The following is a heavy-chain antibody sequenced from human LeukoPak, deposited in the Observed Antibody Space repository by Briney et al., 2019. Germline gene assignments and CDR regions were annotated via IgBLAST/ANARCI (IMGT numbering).Heavy chain of an antibody. D-gene: IGHD3-22*01. J-gene: IGHJ4*02. V-gene: IGHV3-53*01. CDR2: IHSGGST. Sequence: GGSLRLSCEASGFTFNSYSMNWVRQAPGKGLEWVSVIHSGGSTYYADSVKGRFPISRDNSKNTLYLQMNSLRAEDTAVYYCARGLYYYDSSGYLYYWGQGTLVTVSS. CDR3: ARGLYYYDSSGYLYY. CDR1: GFTFNSYS.